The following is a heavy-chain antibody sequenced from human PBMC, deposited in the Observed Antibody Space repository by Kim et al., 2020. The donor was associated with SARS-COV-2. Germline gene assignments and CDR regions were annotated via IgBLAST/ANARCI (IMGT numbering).Heavy chain of an antibody. V-gene: IGHV3-33*05. CDR2: ISYDGSNK. CDR1: GFTFSSYG. Sequence: GGSLRLSCAASGFTFSSYGMHWVRQAPGKGLEWVAVISYDGSNKYYADSVKGRFTISRDNSKNTLYLQMNSLRAEDTAVYYCARWFQSHYDILTGYDPLPYYYGMDVWGQGTTVTVSS. J-gene: IGHJ6*02. CDR3: ARWFQSHYDILTGYDPLPYYYGMDV. D-gene: IGHD3-9*01.